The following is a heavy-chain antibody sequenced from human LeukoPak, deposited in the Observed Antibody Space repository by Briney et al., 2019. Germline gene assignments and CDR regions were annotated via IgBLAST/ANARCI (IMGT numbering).Heavy chain of an antibody. V-gene: IGHV3-30*03. CDR2: ISYDGRHK. CDR1: GXTFSNYG. CDR3: ARVPSIAAVGIRLDY. Sequence: GGSLRLSCVASGXTFSNYGMHWVRQAPGKGLEWVAVISYDGRHKYYADSVKGRFTISRDNSKNTLYLQMNSLRAEDTAMYYCARVPSIAAVGIRLDYWGQGTLVTVSS. J-gene: IGHJ4*02. D-gene: IGHD6-13*01.